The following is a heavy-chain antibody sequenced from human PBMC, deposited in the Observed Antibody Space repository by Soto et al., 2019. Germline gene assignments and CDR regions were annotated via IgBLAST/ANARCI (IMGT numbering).Heavy chain of an antibody. V-gene: IGHV3-23*01. CDR1: VFTFSSYA. Sequence: WGSLSVSCVAPVFTFSSYAMSWVSQAPGKGLEWVSAISGSGGSTYYADSVKGRFTISRDNSKNTLYLQMNSLRAEDTAVYYCAKDREYGDFFDYWGQGTLVTVSS. D-gene: IGHD4-17*01. CDR2: ISGSGGST. CDR3: AKDREYGDFFDY. J-gene: IGHJ4*02.